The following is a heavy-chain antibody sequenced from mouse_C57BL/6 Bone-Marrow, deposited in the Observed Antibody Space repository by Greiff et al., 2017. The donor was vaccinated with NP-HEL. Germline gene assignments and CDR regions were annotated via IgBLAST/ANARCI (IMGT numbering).Heavy chain of an antibody. J-gene: IGHJ4*01. Sequence: EVQLVESEGGLVQPGSSMKLSCTASGFTFSDYSMAWVRQVPEQGLEWVANINYDGSSTYYLDSLKSRFIISRDNAKNILYLQMSSLKSEDTATYYCAREGGLRRRTYAMDYWGRGTSVTVSS. CDR2: INYDGSST. D-gene: IGHD2-4*01. CDR3: AREGGLRRRTYAMDY. CDR1: GFTFSDYS. V-gene: IGHV5-16*01.